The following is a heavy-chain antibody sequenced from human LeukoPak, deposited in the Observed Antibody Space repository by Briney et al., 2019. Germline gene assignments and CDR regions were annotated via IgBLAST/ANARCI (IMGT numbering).Heavy chain of an antibody. Sequence: GRSLRLSCAVSGFTFSTNWMHWARQVPGKELVWISQINSSGRSTYYADFVKGRFTTSRDNAKNTLYLQLNSLRAEDTAVYYCTRGQTGYTDYWGRGTLVTVSS. CDR1: GFTFSTNW. J-gene: IGHJ4*02. D-gene: IGHD5-12*01. CDR2: INSSGRST. CDR3: TRGQTGYTDY. V-gene: IGHV3-74*01.